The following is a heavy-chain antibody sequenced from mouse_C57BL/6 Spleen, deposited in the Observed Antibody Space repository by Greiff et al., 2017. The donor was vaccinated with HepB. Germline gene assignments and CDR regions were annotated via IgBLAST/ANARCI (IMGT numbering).Heavy chain of an antibody. CDR1: GFTFSDYY. CDR3: ARVGSYYFDY. CDR2: ISNGGGST. V-gene: IGHV5-12*01. Sequence: EVNVVESGGGLVQPGGSLKLSCAASGFTFSDYYMYWVRQTPEKRLEWVAYISNGGGSTYYPDTVKGRFTISRDNAKNTLYLQMSRLKSEDTAMYYCARVGSYYFDYWGQGTTLTVSS. J-gene: IGHJ2*01.